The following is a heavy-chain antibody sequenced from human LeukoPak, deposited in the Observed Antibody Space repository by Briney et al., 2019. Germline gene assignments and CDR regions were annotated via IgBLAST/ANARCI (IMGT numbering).Heavy chain of an antibody. Sequence: GSVKVACKASGYTFTSYGISWVRQAPGQGLEWMGWISAYNGNTNYAQKLQGRVTMTTDTSTSTAYMELRSLRSDDTAVYFCARLYYYDSSGYYYGNWFDPWGQGTLVTVSS. V-gene: IGHV1-18*01. D-gene: IGHD3-22*01. CDR1: GYTFTSYG. CDR3: ARLYYYDSSGYYYGNWFDP. J-gene: IGHJ5*02. CDR2: ISAYNGNT.